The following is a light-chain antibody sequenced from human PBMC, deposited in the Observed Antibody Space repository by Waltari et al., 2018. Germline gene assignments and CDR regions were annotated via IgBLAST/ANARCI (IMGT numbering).Light chain of an antibody. CDR3: CSYAGSRV. J-gene: IGLJ3*02. V-gene: IGLV2-23*02. CDR2: EVT. Sequence: QSALSQPASVSGSPGQSITISCTGTSNTVGNYYLAPWFQHHPGKAPILKIYEVTKRPSGVSNRFSGSKSGNTASLTISGLQAEDEAYYYCCSYAGSRVFGGGTKVTVL. CDR1: SNTVGNYYL.